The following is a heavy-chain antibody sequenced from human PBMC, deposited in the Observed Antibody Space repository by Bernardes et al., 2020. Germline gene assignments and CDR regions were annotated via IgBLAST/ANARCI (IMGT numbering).Heavy chain of an antibody. V-gene: IGHV3-30-3*01. D-gene: IGHD3-9*01. J-gene: IGHJ6*02. CDR3: ARDGPRYYDILSGGFYYYYGMDV. CDR1: GFTFSSYA. Sequence: GGSLRLSCAASGFTFSSYAMHWVRQAPGKGLEWVAVISYDGSNKYYADSVKGRFTISRDNSKNTLYLQMNSLRAEDTAVYYCARDGPRYYDILSGGFYYYYGMDVWGQGTTVTVSS. CDR2: ISYDGSNK.